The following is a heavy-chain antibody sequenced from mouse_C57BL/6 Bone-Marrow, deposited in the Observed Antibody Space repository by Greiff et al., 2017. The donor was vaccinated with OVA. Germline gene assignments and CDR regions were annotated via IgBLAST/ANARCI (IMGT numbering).Heavy chain of an antibody. CDR1: GYSITSGYF. V-gene: IGHV3-6*01. Sequence: EVKLMASGPGLVKPSQSLSLTCSVSGYSITSGYFWNWIRPFPGNLLECLGYISYDGSNNSNPSLKNRISIIRSTSKNQLFRKLKSVTTDDTATYYCARVVGSVYDSWFADWGQGTLVTVAA. CDR3: ARVVGSVYDSWFAD. J-gene: IGHJ3*01. D-gene: IGHD3-2*02. CDR2: ISYDGSN.